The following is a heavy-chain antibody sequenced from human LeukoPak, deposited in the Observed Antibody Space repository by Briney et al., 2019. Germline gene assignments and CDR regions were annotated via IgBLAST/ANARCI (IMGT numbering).Heavy chain of an antibody. J-gene: IGHJ5*02. CDR2: LYTAGNT. CDR3: AKNGRYSSGWANWFAP. CDR1: GFTVSSNY. Sequence: GGSLRLSCAASGFTVSSNYMTWVRQAPGKGLEWVSVLYTAGNTYYADSVKGRFTISRDNSKNTLYLQMNNLRVEDTAVYYCAKNGRYSSGWANWFAPWGQGTLVTVSS. V-gene: IGHV3-53*01. D-gene: IGHD6-19*01.